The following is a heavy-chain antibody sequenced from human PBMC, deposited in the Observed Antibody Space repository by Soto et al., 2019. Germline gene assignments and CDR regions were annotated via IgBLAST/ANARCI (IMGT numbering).Heavy chain of an antibody. CDR1: GGTFSSYA. J-gene: IGHJ6*02. CDR2: ITPIFGTA. D-gene: IGHD5-12*01. V-gene: IGHV1-69*01. Sequence: QVQLVQSGAEVKKPGSSVKVSCKASGGTFSSYAISWVRQAPGQGLEWMGGITPIFGTANYAQKFQGRVTITADESTSTAYMELSSLRSEDTAVYYCARDRREMATIYYYYGMDVWGQGTTVTVSS. CDR3: ARDRREMATIYYYYGMDV.